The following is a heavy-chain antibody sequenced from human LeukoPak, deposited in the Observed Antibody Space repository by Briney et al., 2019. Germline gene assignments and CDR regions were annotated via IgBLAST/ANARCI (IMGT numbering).Heavy chain of an antibody. J-gene: IGHJ6*03. Sequence: PGGSLRLSCAASGFTFSSHGMSWVRQAPGKGLEWVSAISGSGGSTYYADSVKGRFTISRDNAKNSLYLQMNSLRAEDTALYYCAREIAVAYYYYYYYMDVWGKGTTVTVSS. D-gene: IGHD6-19*01. CDR3: AREIAVAYYYYYYYMDV. V-gene: IGHV3-23*01. CDR2: ISGSGGST. CDR1: GFTFSSHG.